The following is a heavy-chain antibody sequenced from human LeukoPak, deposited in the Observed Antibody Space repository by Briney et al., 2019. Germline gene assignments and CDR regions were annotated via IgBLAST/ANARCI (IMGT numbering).Heavy chain of an antibody. Sequence: HPGGSLRLSCAASGFTFSNFAMSWVRQTPGTGLAWLSAISPDGNYIYYADSVKGRFTTSRDNSKNTLYLQMNSLRAEDTAVYYCAKERGWELLGGPYYFDYWGQGTLVTVSS. CDR3: AKERGWELLGGPYYFDY. J-gene: IGHJ4*02. CDR2: ISPDGNYI. V-gene: IGHV3-23*01. D-gene: IGHD1-26*01. CDR1: GFTFSNFA.